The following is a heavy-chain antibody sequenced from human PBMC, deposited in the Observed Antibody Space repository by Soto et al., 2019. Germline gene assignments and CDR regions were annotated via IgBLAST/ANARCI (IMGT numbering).Heavy chain of an antibody. CDR3: ARDMVVAATSNNWFDP. CDR2: IYYSGST. J-gene: IGHJ5*02. CDR1: GGSISSYY. V-gene: IGHV4-59*01. D-gene: IGHD2-15*01. Sequence: SETLSLTCTVSGGSISSYYWSWIRQPPGKGLEWIGYIYYSGSTNYNPSLKSRVTISVDTSKNQFSLKLSSVTAADTAVYYCARDMVVAATSNNWFDPWGQGTLVTVSS.